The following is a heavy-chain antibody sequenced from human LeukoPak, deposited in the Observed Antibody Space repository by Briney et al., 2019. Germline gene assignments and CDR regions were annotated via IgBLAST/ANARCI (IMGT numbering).Heavy chain of an antibody. CDR3: ARRSSSWSRRNNWFDP. CDR1: GYSFTSYW. CDR2: IYPGDSDT. D-gene: IGHD6-13*01. J-gene: IGHJ5*02. Sequence: GESLKISCKGSGYSFTSYWIGWVRQMPGKGLEWMGIIYPGDSDTRYSPSFQGQVTISADKSISTTYLQWSSLKASDTAMYYCARRSSSWSRRNNWFDPWGQGTLVTVSS. V-gene: IGHV5-51*01.